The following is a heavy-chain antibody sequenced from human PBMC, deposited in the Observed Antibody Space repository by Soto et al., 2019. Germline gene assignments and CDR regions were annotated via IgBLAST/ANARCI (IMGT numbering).Heavy chain of an antibody. CDR2: IKTKTHGGAT. J-gene: IGHJ4*02. CDR1: GFTFSNAW. CDR3: TTDERDSTSSH. D-gene: IGHD2-2*01. Sequence: PGGSLRLSCAASGFTFSNAWMNWVRQAPGKGLEWAGRIKTKTHGGATDFAAPVQGRFTISRDDSKNTLFLQMNSLKTEDTAVYYCTTDERDSTSSHWGQGTLVTVSS. V-gene: IGHV3-15*07.